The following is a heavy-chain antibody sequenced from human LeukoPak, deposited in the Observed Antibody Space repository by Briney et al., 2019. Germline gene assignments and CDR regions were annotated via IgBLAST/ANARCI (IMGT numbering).Heavy chain of an antibody. V-gene: IGHV3-66*01. CDR1: GFTVSSKY. CDR2: IYSDTST. J-gene: IGHJ4*02. Sequence: PGESLRLSCAASGFTVSSKYMCWVRQGPGKGLEWVSVIYSDTSTYYADAVKGRFTISRDNSKNTLYLHMNSLRAEDTGVYYCARVQGSGLFRWYWGQGTLVTVSS. D-gene: IGHD2-15*01. CDR3: ARVQGSGLFRWY.